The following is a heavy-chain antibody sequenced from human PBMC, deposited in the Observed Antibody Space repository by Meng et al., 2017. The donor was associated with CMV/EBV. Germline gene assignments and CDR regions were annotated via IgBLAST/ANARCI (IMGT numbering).Heavy chain of an antibody. CDR2: ISSSSSTI. J-gene: IGHJ4*02. CDR1: GFTFSSYS. D-gene: IGHD6-13*01. V-gene: IGHV3-48*04. CDR3: AGSSSSWYAASDY. Sequence: GGSLRLSCAASGFTFSSYSMNWVRQAPGKGLEWVSYISSSSSTIYYADSVKGRFTISRDNAKNSLYLQMNSLRAEDTAVYYCAGSSSSWYAASDYWGQGTLVTVSS.